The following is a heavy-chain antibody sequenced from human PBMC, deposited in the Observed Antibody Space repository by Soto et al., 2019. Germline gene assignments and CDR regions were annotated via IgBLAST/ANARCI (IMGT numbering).Heavy chain of an antibody. CDR1: GFTFSTFY. CDR3: ARVRSGTYNAFDL. J-gene: IGHJ3*01. D-gene: IGHD1-26*01. Sequence: QVQLVESGGGLVRPGGSLRLSCAASGFTFSTFYMNWVRQAPGKGLEWVSFLSSESTFISYADSVKGRFTISRDNSKKSIFLQMDSLRVEDTAVYYCARVRSGTYNAFDLWGQGTVVTVSS. V-gene: IGHV3-11*06. CDR2: LSSESTFI.